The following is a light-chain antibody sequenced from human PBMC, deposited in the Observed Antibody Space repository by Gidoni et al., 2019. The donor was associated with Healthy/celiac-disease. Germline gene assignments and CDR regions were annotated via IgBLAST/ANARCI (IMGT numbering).Light chain of an antibody. CDR2: EDS. CDR3: YSTDSSGNH. CDR1: ALPKKY. Sequence: SYELTQPPSVSVSPGQTARIPCPGDALPKKYPYWSQQKSGQAPVLVIYEDSKRPSGIPARFSGSSSGTMATLTISGAQVEDEADYYCYSTDSSGNHFGGGTKLTVL. J-gene: IGLJ2*01. V-gene: IGLV3-10*01.